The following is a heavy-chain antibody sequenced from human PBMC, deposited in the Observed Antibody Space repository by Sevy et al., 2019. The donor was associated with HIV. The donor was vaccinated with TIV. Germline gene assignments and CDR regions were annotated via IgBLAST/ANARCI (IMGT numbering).Heavy chain of an antibody. CDR3: AKERAKQWLVESYFDY. CDR1: GFTFSSYG. CDR2: IRYDGSNK. V-gene: IGHV3-30*02. J-gene: IGHJ4*02. Sequence: GGSLRLSCAASGFTFSSYGMHWVRQAPGKGLEWVAFIRYDGSNKYYADSVKGRFTISRDNSKNTLYLQMNSLRAEDTAVYYCAKERAKQWLVESYFDYWGQGTLVTVSP. D-gene: IGHD6-19*01.